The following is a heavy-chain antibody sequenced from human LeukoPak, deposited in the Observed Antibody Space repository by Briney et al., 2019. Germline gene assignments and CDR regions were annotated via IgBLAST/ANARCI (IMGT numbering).Heavy chain of an antibody. V-gene: IGHV4-59*11. CDR2: ISHIGST. Sequence: LETLSLTCTVSGASISGRYLTWIRQPPGKGLEWIGYISHIGSTNYNPSLKSRVTISVDTSKSQFSLKQTSVTAADTAVYYCARDRISINALDMWGQGTMVTVSS. J-gene: IGHJ3*02. CDR3: ARDRISINALDM. CDR1: GASISGRY. D-gene: IGHD1-14*01.